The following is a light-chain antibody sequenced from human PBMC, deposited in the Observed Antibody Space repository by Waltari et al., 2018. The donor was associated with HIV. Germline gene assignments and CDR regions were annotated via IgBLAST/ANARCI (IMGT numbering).Light chain of an antibody. V-gene: IGLV2-23*02. J-gene: IGLJ3*02. CDR3: CSHAGSTVFV. Sequence: QSALTQPASVSGSPGQSITISCTGTSSDVGSYNLVSWYQQHPSKAPKLIIYEVTKRPSGVSNRFSGSKSGNTASLTISGLQAEDEADYYCCSHAGSTVFVFGGGTRLTVL. CDR2: EVT. CDR1: SSDVGSYNL.